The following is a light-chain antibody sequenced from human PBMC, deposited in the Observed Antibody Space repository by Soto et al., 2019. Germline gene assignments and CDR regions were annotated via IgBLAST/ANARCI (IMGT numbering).Light chain of an antibody. J-gene: IGKJ2*01. V-gene: IGKV3D-15*01. CDR1: QSVTNK. CDR3: QQWRT. Sequence: ELLMTQSPATLSVSPGERVSLSCWASQSVTNKLAWYQQRPGQPPRLLLYDASNRATGIPGRCSGRGSGTDFTLTLSRLEHEDVAVYYCQQWRTFGQGTKVDIK. CDR2: DAS.